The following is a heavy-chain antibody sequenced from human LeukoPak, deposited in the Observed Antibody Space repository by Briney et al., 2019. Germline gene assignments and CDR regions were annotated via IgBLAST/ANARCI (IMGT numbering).Heavy chain of an antibody. CDR2: ISGGGGST. CDR3: ATDRRLGVLAY. D-gene: IGHD5-12*01. J-gene: IGHJ4*02. CDR1: GFTFNNFA. V-gene: IGHV3-23*01. Sequence: GGSLRLSCAASGFTFNNFAMSWVRQAPGKGLEWVSAISGGGGSTYYADSVKGRFTISRDNSKNTLYLQMNSLRSEDTAVYYCATDRRLGVLAYWGQGTLVTVSS.